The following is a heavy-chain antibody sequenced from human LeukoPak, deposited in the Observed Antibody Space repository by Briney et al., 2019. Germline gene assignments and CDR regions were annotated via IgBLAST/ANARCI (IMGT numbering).Heavy chain of an antibody. D-gene: IGHD3-3*01. Sequence: ASVKVSCKASGYTFTSYGISWARQAPGQGLEWMGWISAYNGNTNYAQKLQGRATMTTDTSTSTAYMELRSLRSDDTAVYYCARDPTYYDFWSGYYPDYYYYGMDVWGQGTAVTVSS. CDR2: ISAYNGNT. V-gene: IGHV1-18*01. J-gene: IGHJ6*02. CDR1: GYTFTSYG. CDR3: ARDPTYYDFWSGYYPDYYYYGMDV.